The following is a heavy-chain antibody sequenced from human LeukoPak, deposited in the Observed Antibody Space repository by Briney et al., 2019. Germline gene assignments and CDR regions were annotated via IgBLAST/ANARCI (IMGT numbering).Heavy chain of an antibody. J-gene: IGHJ5*02. V-gene: IGHV4-38-2*02. CDR2: IYYSGST. Sequence: SETLSLTCTVSGYSISSGYYWGWIRQPPGKGLEWIGSIYYSGSTYYNPSLKSRVTISVDTSKNQFSLKLSSVTAADTAVYYCARVIEDYDFWFDPWGQGTLVTVSS. D-gene: IGHD3-3*01. CDR3: ARVIEDYDFWFDP. CDR1: GYSISSGYY.